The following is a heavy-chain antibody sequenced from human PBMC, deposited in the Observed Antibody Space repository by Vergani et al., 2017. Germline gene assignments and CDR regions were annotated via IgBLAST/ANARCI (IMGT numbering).Heavy chain of an antibody. V-gene: IGHV1-46*03. Sequence: QVQLVQSGAEVKKPGASVKVSCKASGYTFTSYAMHWVRQAPGQGLEWMGIINPSGGSTSYAQKFQGRVTMTRDTSTSTVYMELSSLRSEDSAVDYCARDMVQGVIPLTYGMDVWGQGTTVTVSS. D-gene: IGHD3-10*01. CDR1: GYTFTSYA. CDR2: INPSGGST. J-gene: IGHJ6*02. CDR3: ARDMVQGVIPLTYGMDV.